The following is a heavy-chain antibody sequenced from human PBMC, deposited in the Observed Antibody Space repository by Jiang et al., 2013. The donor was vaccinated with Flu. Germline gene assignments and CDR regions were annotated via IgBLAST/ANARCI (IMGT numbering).Heavy chain of an antibody. CDR2: INPNSGGT. Sequence: VQLVESGAEVKKPGASVKVSCKASAYTVTDYYLHWVRQAPGQGLEWMGWINPNSGGTKYGQKFQGRVTMTRDTSIPTVYMELSSLRSDDTAVYYCARHWHQLGYFDDWGQGTLVTVSS. J-gene: IGHJ4*02. D-gene: IGHD6-13*01. V-gene: IGHV1-2*02. CDR1: AYTVTDYY. CDR3: ARHWHQLGYFDD.